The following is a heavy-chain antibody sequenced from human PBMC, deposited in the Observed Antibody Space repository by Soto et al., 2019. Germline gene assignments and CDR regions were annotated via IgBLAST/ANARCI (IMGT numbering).Heavy chain of an antibody. J-gene: IGHJ6*04. V-gene: IGHV1-69*01. CDR3: ARVLYYGSGSYSPYGMDV. Sequence: QVQLVQSGAEVKKPGSSVKVSCKTSGVSFNNNGIGWVRQAPGHGLEWMGGVRPPFRTSNYARKFQGRISITADASTGTVNMELSRLTSEDTAQYYCARVLYYGSGSYSPYGMDVWGKGTTVTVSS. CDR1: GVSFNNNG. D-gene: IGHD3-10*01. CDR2: VRPPFRTS.